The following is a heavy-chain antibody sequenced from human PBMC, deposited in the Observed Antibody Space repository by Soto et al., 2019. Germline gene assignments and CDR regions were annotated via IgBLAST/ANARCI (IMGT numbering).Heavy chain of an antibody. Sequence: QVQLVQSGAEMKKPGSSVKVSCKASGGDFSTYAINWVRQAPGQGLEWMGGIIPIFGATNYAQNFQGRVTITAYESTSTAYMQLNSLKSDDTAIYFCASILDSSVSSSDYWGQGTLVSVSS. CDR3: ASILDSSVSSSDY. V-gene: IGHV1-69*01. D-gene: IGHD6-6*01. J-gene: IGHJ4*02. CDR2: IIPIFGAT. CDR1: GGDFSTYA.